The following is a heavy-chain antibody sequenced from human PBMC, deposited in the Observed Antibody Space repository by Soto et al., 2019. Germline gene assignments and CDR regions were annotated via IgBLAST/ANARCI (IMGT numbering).Heavy chain of an antibody. J-gene: IGHJ6*02. Sequence: GASVKVSCKASGGTCSSYAISWVRQAPGQGLEWMGGIIPIFGTANYAQKFQGRVTITADESTSTAYMELSSLRSEDTAVYYCARDGYCSSTSCSLYGMDVWGQGTTVTVSS. CDR2: IIPIFGTA. CDR3: ARDGYCSSTSCSLYGMDV. CDR1: GGTCSSYA. V-gene: IGHV1-69*13. D-gene: IGHD2-2*03.